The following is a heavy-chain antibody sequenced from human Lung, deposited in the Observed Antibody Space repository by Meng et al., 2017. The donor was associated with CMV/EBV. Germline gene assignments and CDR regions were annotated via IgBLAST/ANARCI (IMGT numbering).Heavy chain of an antibody. CDR3: ARFNAIFYDSSGHYYDH. D-gene: IGHD3-22*01. Sequence: TYTGYYMHWVRQAPGQGLEWMGWINANSGATNYAQKFQGRVTMTRDTSITTAYMELSRLRSDDTALYYCARFNAIFYDSSGHYYDHWGQGTLVTVSS. CDR2: INANSGAT. V-gene: IGHV1-2*02. J-gene: IGHJ4*02. CDR1: TYTGYY.